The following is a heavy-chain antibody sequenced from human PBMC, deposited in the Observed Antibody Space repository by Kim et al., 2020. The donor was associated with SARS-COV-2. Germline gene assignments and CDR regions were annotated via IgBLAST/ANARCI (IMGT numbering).Heavy chain of an antibody. J-gene: IGHJ6*02. V-gene: IGHV1-3*01. D-gene: IGHD3-10*01. CDR3: AGLWFGELSYYGMDV. Sequence: QKFQGRGTITRDTSASTAYMELSSLRSEDTAVYYCAGLWFGELSYYGMDVWGQGTTVTVSS.